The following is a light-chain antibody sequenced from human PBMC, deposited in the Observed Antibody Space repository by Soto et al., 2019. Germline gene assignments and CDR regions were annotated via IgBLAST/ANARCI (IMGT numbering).Light chain of an antibody. V-gene: IGKV1-5*01. Sequence: DIQMTQSPSTLSASVGDRVTITCRASQSISSWLAWYQQKPGKAPKVLIFDASSLESGVPSRFSGSGSATEFTLTISSLQPDDFATYYFQQYSTYPWTFGQGTKVDI. CDR1: QSISSW. CDR2: DAS. J-gene: IGKJ1*01. CDR3: QQYSTYPWT.